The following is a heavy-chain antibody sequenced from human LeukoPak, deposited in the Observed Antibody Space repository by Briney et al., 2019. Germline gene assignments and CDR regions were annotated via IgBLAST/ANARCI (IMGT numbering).Heavy chain of an antibody. Sequence: SVKVSCKASGGTFSSYAISWVRQAPGQGLERMGRIIPIFGTANYAQKFQGRVTITTDESTSTAYMELSSLRSEDTAVYYCARARYCSSTSCYLRAQYYFDYWGQGTLVTVPS. D-gene: IGHD2-2*01. CDR3: ARARYCSSTSCYLRAQYYFDY. V-gene: IGHV1-69*05. J-gene: IGHJ4*02. CDR2: IIPIFGTA. CDR1: GGTFSSYA.